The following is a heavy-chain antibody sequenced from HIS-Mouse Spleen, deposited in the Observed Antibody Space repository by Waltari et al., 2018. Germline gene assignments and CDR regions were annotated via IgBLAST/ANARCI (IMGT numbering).Heavy chain of an antibody. CDR2: IYYSGST. CDR1: GRSISSSSYY. CDR3: AREIPYSSSWYDWYFDL. D-gene: IGHD6-13*01. V-gene: IGHV4-39*07. J-gene: IGHJ2*01. Sequence: QLQLQESGPGLVKPSETLSLTCTVSGRSISSSSYYWGWIRQPPGKGLEWIGSIYYSGSTYYNPSLKSRVTISVDTSKNQFSPKLSSVTAADTAVYYCAREIPYSSSWYDWYFDLWGRGTLVTVSS.